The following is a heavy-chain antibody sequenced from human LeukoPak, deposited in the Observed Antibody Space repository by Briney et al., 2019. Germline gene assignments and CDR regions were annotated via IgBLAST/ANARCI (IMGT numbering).Heavy chain of an antibody. Sequence: SETLSLTCAVYGGSFSGYYWSWIRQSPGKGLEWIGEINHSGSTNYNPSLKSRVTISVDTSKNQFSLKLSSVTAADTAVYYCARGRPLYYYDRIHDAFDIWGQGTMVTVSS. J-gene: IGHJ3*02. D-gene: IGHD3-22*01. CDR3: ARGRPLYYYDRIHDAFDI. CDR1: GGSFSGYY. V-gene: IGHV4-34*01. CDR2: INHSGST.